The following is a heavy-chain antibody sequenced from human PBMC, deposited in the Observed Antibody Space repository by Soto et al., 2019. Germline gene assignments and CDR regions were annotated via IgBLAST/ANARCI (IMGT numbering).Heavy chain of an antibody. CDR1: GFTFTSSA. V-gene: IGHV1-58*01. CDR2: IVVGSGNT. D-gene: IGHD3-16*01. Sequence: QMQLVQSGPEVKKPGTSVKVSCKASGFTFTSSAVQWVRQARGQRLEWIGWIVVGSGNTNYAQKFQERVTITRDMSTSTAYMELSSLRSEDTAVYYCAAWGGHCQLSYYGMDVWGQGTTVTVSS. J-gene: IGHJ6*02. CDR3: AAWGGHCQLSYYGMDV.